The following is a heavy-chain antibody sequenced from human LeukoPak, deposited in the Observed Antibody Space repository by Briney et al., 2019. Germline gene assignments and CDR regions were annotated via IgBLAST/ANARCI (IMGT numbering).Heavy chain of an antibody. CDR2: ITSGSYI. CDR1: GFTFSTYS. D-gene: IGHD6-25*01. CDR3: AKGFLLSGYGD. J-gene: IGHJ4*02. Sequence: GGSLRLSCAASGFTFSTYSMNWVRQAPGKGLEWVSSITSGSYIYYADSLKGRFTISRDNSKNTLYLQMNSLRAEDTAVYYCAKGFLLSGYGDWGQGTLVTVSS. V-gene: IGHV3-21*04.